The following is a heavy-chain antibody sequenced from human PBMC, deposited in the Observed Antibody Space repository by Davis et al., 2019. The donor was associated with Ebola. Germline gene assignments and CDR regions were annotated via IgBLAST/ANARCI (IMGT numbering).Heavy chain of an antibody. J-gene: IGHJ4*02. CDR3: ARLGMAGTGASPPDY. D-gene: IGHD6-19*01. Sequence: PGGSLRLSCSVSDGPLTYYYWHWIRQPPGEGLEWIGYVYHSGTTEYNPSLKSRVTISVDTSKNQFSLKLTSVTAADTAVYYCARLGMAGTGASPPDYWGQGALVTVSS. V-gene: IGHV4-59*08. CDR1: DGPLTYYY. CDR2: VYHSGTT.